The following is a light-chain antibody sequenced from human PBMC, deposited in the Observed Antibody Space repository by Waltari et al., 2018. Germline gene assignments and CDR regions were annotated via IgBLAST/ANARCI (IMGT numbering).Light chain of an antibody. Sequence: SYVLTQPPSVSVAPGKTARITCGGNNIGSTSVRWYQQKPGQAPVLVVHDDSDRPSGIPERFSGSNSGNTATLTISRVEAGDEADYYCQVWDSSSDHPHVVFGGGTKLTVL. CDR2: DDS. V-gene: IGLV3-21*03. J-gene: IGLJ2*01. CDR1: NIGSTS. CDR3: QVWDSSSDHPHVV.